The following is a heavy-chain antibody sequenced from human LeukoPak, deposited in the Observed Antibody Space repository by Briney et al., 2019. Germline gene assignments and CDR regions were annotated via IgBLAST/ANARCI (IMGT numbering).Heavy chain of an antibody. Sequence: GGSVRLSCAASGFTFANFWMTWLRHAPGKGLEGVANIKPGGSDEDYMDSVKGRFTISRDNAQTLVYLQMTGPRADDQALYYCALNTAAAAGVSWGQGTLVTLSS. CDR1: GFTFANFW. CDR2: IKPGGSDE. J-gene: IGHJ5*02. V-gene: IGHV3-7*01. CDR3: ALNTAAAAGVS. D-gene: IGHD6-13*01.